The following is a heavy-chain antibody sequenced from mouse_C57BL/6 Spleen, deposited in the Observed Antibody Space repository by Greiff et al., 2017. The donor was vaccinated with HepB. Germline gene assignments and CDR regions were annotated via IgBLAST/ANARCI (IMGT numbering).Heavy chain of an antibody. CDR1: GYAFSSSW. Sequence: VQRVESGPELVKPGASVKISCKASGYAFSSSWMNWVKQRPGKGLEWIGRIYPGDGDTNYNGKFKGKATLTADKSSSTAYMQLSSLTSEDSAVYFCARGNSFYWGQGTTLTVSS. CDR2: IYPGDGDT. V-gene: IGHV1-82*01. D-gene: IGHD2-1*01. CDR3: ARGNSFY. J-gene: IGHJ2*01.